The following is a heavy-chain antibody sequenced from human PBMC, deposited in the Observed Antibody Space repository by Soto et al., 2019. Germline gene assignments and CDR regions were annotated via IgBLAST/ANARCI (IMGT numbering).Heavy chain of an antibody. D-gene: IGHD3-22*01. V-gene: IGHV1-18*01. CDR1: GYTFTSYG. Sequence: QVQLVQSGAEVKKPGASVKVSCKASGYTFTSYGISWVRQAPGQGLEWMGWISAYNGNTNYAQKLQGRVTMTTDTSTSTAYMELRSLRSDDTAVYYCARLVDYYDSSGALWYFDLWGRGTLVTVSS. CDR2: ISAYNGNT. J-gene: IGHJ2*01. CDR3: ARLVDYYDSSGALWYFDL.